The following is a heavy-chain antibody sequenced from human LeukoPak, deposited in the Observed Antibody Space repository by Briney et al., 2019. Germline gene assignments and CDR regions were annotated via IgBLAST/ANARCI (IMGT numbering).Heavy chain of an antibody. J-gene: IGHJ5*02. V-gene: IGHV4-34*09. Sequence: SETLSLTCAVYGGSFSGYYWSWIRQPPGKGLEWIGEINHSGSTNYNPSLKSRVTISVDTSKNQFSLKLSSVTAADTAVYYCARGEESYYDFWSGYYSGWFDPWGQGTLVTVSS. D-gene: IGHD3-3*01. CDR2: INHSGST. CDR1: GGSFSGYY. CDR3: ARGEESYYDFWSGYYSGWFDP.